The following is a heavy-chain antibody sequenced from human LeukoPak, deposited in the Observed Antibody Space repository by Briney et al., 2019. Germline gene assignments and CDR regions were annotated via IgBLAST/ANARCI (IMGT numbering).Heavy chain of an antibody. D-gene: IGHD1-26*01. V-gene: IGHV4-61*01. CDR2: IYYSGST. Sequence: KPSETLSLTCTVSGGSVSSGSYYWSWIRQPPGKGLEWIGYIYYSGSTNYNPSLKSRVTISVDTSKNQFSLKLSSVTAADTAVYYCARVSVVGTTSVHYYGMDVWGQGTTVTVSS. CDR3: ARVSVVGTTSVHYYGMDV. CDR1: GGSVSSGSYY. J-gene: IGHJ6*02.